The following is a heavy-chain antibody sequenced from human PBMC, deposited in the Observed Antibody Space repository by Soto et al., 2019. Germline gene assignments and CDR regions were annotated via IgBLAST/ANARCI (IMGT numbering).Heavy chain of an antibody. CDR2: MSVSGSST. J-gene: IGHJ4*02. CDR3: ASGRVNYYETRGAFDY. D-gene: IGHD3-22*01. Sequence: EVQLLESGGGLIQPGGSLRLSCAASGITFSTYAMSWVRQAPGKGLEWVSAMSVSGSSTYYADSVKGRFTISRDSPKNTVFLQMNSLRADDTAIYYCASGRVNYYETRGAFDYWGQGTLVTVSS. CDR1: GITFSTYA. V-gene: IGHV3-23*01.